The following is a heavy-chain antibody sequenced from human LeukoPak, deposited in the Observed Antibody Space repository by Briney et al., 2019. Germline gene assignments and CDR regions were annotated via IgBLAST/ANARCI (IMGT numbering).Heavy chain of an antibody. CDR1: GYIFTKYV. J-gene: IGHJ4*02. V-gene: IGHV1-3*01. Sequence: ASVTVSCKASGYIFTKYVVHWVRQAPGQRPEWMGWIKAGNGDTKYSQNFQDRLTITRDTSASTVYMELSSLTSEDTALYYCARDDCGDTCYPGGYWGQGTLVTASS. CDR3: ARDDCGDTCYPGGY. CDR2: IKAGNGDT. D-gene: IGHD2-21*01.